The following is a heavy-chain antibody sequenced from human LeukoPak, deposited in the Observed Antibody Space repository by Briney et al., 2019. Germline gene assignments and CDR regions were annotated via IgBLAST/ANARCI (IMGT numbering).Heavy chain of an antibody. D-gene: IGHD6-13*01. CDR1: GGSIRSSYYY. Sequence: KSSETLSLTCTVSGGSIRSSYYYWGWIRQPPGKGLEWIGSIYDSGSTYYNPSLKSRVTISVDTSKNQFSLKLSSVTAADTAVYYCARGRYSSSWYVLYYFDYWGQGTLVTVSS. CDR3: ARGRYSSSWYVLYYFDY. J-gene: IGHJ4*02. V-gene: IGHV4-39*01. CDR2: IYDSGST.